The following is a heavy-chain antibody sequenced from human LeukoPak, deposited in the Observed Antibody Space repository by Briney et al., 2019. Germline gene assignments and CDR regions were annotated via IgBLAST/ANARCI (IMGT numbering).Heavy chain of an antibody. J-gene: IGHJ4*02. CDR2: IYYSGST. D-gene: IGHD1-26*01. CDR3: ARSEWELPHFDH. Sequence: SETLSLTCTVPGGSISSYYWSWIRQPPGKGLEWIGYIYYSGSTNYNPSLKSRVTISVDTSKNQFSLKLSSVTAADTAVYYCARSEWELPHFDHWGQGTLVTVSS. CDR1: GGSISSYY. V-gene: IGHV4-59*08.